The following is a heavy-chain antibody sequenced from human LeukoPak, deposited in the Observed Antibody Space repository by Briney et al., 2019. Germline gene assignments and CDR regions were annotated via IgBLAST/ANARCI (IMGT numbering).Heavy chain of an antibody. J-gene: IGHJ5*02. V-gene: IGHV3-20*01. D-gene: IGHD5-24*01. CDR2: INWNGGST. CDR3: ARVGGYNLEGWFDP. CDR1: GFTLDDYG. Sequence: GGSLRLSCAASGFTLDDYGMSWVRQAPGKGLEWLSGINWNGGSTGYADSVKGRFTISRDNAKNSLYLQMNSLRAEDTALYHCARVGGYNLEGWFDPWGQGTLVTVSS.